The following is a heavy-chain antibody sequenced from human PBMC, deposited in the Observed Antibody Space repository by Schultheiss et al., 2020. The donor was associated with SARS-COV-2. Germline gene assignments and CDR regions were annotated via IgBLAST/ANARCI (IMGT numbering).Heavy chain of an antibody. CDR1: GFTVSSNY. V-gene: IGHV3-66*02. D-gene: IGHD3-10*01. CDR2: IYSGGST. J-gene: IGHJ5*02. CDR3: ARGEEGWGGEWFDP. Sequence: GGSLRLSCAASGFTVSSNYMSWVRQAPGKGLEWVSVIYSGGSTYYADSVKGRFTISRDNSKNTLSLQMNSLRAEDTAVYYCARGEEGWGGEWFDPWGQGTLVTVSS.